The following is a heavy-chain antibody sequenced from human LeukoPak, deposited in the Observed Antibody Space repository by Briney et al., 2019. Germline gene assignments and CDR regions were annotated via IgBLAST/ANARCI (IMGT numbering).Heavy chain of an antibody. V-gene: IGHV4-59*01. D-gene: IGHD2-21*02. CDR2: IYYSGST. CDR1: GGSISSYD. J-gene: IGHJ4*02. Sequence: SETLSLTCIVSGGSISSYDWSWIRQPPAKGLEWIGYIYYSGSTNYNASLKSRVTISVDTSKNQVSLKLNSVTAADTAVYYCARRPYCGGDCYYDYWGQGTLVTVSS. CDR3: ARRPYCGGDCYYDY.